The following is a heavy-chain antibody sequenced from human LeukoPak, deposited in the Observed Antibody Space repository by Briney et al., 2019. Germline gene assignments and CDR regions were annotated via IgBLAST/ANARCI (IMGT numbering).Heavy chain of an antibody. CDR1: GGSISSGGYY. V-gene: IGHV4-31*03. CDR2: IYYSGST. D-gene: IGHD6-13*01. J-gene: IGHJ4*02. Sequence: PSQTLSLTCTVSGGSISSGGYYWSWIRQHPGKGLEWIGYIYYSGSTYYNPSLKGRVTISVDTSKNQFSLNLSSVTAADTAVYYCARGGLYSSSWYFSLLGATTDYFDYWGQGTLVTVSS. CDR3: ARGGLYSSSWYFSLLGATTDYFDY.